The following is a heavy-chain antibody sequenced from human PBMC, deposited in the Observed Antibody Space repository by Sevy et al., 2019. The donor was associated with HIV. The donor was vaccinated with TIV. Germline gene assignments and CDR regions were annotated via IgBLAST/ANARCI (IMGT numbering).Heavy chain of an antibody. J-gene: IGHJ4*02. V-gene: IGHV3-48*02. CDR3: AREENRELGTVPLDS. D-gene: IGHD7-27*01. CDR2: ISKSGSTT. CDR1: GFTFSHHN. Sequence: GGSLRLSCAASGFTFSHHNMSWVRQAPGKGLEWVSYISKSGSTTYFADSVKGRFTISRDNAKNSLFLEMHSLTDEDTAVYYWAREENRELGTVPLDSWGRGIQVTVSS.